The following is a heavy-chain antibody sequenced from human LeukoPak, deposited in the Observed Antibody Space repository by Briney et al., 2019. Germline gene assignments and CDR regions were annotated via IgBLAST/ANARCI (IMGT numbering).Heavy chain of an antibody. V-gene: IGHV4-59*01. Sequence: SETLSLTCTVSGGSISSYYWSWIRQPPGKGLEWIGYIYYSGSTNYNPSLKRRVTISVDTSKNQFSLKLSSVTAADTAVYYCARDRYSSSGWYDYWGQGTLVTVSS. CDR3: ARDRYSSSGWYDY. CDR1: GGSISSYY. J-gene: IGHJ4*02. CDR2: IYYSGST. D-gene: IGHD6-19*01.